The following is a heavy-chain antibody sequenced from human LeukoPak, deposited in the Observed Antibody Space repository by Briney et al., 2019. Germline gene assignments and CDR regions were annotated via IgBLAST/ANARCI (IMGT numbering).Heavy chain of an antibody. CDR2: TYYRSTWYN. J-gene: IGHJ5*02. CDR3: AHSYYFDSSAYWFDP. CDR1: GDSVSSNSVT. V-gene: IGHV6-1*01. D-gene: IGHD3-22*01. Sequence: SQTLSLTCAISGDSVSSNSVTWNWIRQSPSRGLEWLGRTYYRSTWYNDYAVSVKSRIIINPDTSKNQFSLQLNSVTPEDTAVYYCAHSYYFDSSAYWFDPWGQGTLATVSS.